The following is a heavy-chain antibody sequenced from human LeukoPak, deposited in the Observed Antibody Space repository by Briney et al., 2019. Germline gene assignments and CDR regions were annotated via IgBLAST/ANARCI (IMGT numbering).Heavy chain of an antibody. Sequence: GGSLRLSCAASGFTFSGYWMSWVRQAPGKGLEWVANIKQEGSEKHYADSVKGRFTISRDNVENSLYLQMNSLTDDDTALYYCTRVEPTKSDDCWGQGTLVTVSS. V-gene: IGHV3-7*01. D-gene: IGHD1-14*01. CDR2: IKQEGSEK. CDR1: GFTFSGYW. J-gene: IGHJ4*02. CDR3: TRVEPTKSDDC.